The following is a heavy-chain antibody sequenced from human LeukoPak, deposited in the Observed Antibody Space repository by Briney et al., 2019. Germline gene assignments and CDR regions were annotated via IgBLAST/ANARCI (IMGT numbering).Heavy chain of an antibody. J-gene: IGHJ3*02. Sequence: PSETLSLTCTVSGGSISSYYWSWIRQPPGKGLEWIGYIYYSGSTNYNPSLKSRVTISVDTSKNQFSLKLSSVTAADTAVYYCARVRGRAYPAFDIWGQGTMVTVSS. CDR3: ARVRGRAYPAFDI. V-gene: IGHV4-59*01. CDR1: GGSISSYY. D-gene: IGHD3-10*01. CDR2: IYYSGST.